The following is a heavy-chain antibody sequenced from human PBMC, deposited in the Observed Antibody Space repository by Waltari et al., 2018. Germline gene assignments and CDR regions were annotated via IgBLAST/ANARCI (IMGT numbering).Heavy chain of an antibody. D-gene: IGHD2-2*01. Sequence: QVQLQESGPGLVKPSETLSLTCTVSGGSVSSYYLSWIRPPAGKGREWIGRIYTSGSTNYNPSLKSRVTMSVDTSKNQFSLKLSSVTAADTAVYYCARDGGYCSSTSCLWAAAFDIWGQGTMVTVSS. V-gene: IGHV4-4*07. CDR3: ARDGGYCSSTSCLWAAAFDI. CDR2: IYTSGST. J-gene: IGHJ3*02. CDR1: GGSVSSYY.